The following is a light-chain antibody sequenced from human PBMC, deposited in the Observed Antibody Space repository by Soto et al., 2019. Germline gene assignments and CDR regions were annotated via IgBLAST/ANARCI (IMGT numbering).Light chain of an antibody. CDR3: SSYAGSNNFV. V-gene: IGLV2-8*01. Sequence: LSPPPSAAGSPGKLVTISCTGTSRDVSGYNYVSWYQQHPGKAPKLMIYEVSKRPSGVPDRFSGSKSGNTASLTVSGLQAEDEADYYCSSYAGSNNFVFGTG. CDR2: EVS. CDR1: SRDVSGYNY. J-gene: IGLJ1*01.